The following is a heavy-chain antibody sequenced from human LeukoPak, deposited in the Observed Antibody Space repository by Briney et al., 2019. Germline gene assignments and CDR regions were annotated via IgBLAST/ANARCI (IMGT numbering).Heavy chain of an antibody. CDR1: GGSFSGYY. V-gene: IGHV4-34*01. Sequence: SETLSLTCAVYGGSFSGYYWSWIRQPPGKGLEWIGEISHSGSTNYNPSLKSRVTISVDTSKNQFSLKLSSVTAADTAVYYCASSSGQHWGQGTLVTVSS. J-gene: IGHJ1*01. D-gene: IGHD3-10*01. CDR2: ISHSGST. CDR3: ASSSGQH.